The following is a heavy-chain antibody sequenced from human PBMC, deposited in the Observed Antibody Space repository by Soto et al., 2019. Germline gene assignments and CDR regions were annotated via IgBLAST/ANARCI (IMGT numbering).Heavy chain of an antibody. CDR2: YDLGKGET. Sequence: GASVKVSCKVSGYSLTELSIHWVRQAPGEGLEWMGGYDLGKGETIYAQKFQGRVTMTTDTSTSTAYMELRSLRSDDTAVYYCAWRHGSGSYGAFDIWGQGTMVTVSS. CDR3: AWRHGSGSYGAFDI. V-gene: IGHV1-24*01. D-gene: IGHD3-10*01. CDR1: GYSLTELS. J-gene: IGHJ3*02.